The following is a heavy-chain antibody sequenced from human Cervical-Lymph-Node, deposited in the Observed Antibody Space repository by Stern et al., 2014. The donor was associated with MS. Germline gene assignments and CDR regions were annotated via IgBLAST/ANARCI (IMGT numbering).Heavy chain of an antibody. CDR2: IFHSGIT. CDR1: GGSISSDHW. Sequence: VQLVESGPGLVKPSGTLSLTCAVSGGSISSDHWWTWVRQPPGRGLEWIGEIFHSGITIYNPSLKSRVTMSVDKSKNHFSLKLTSVTAADTAVYYCATGRTALLDYWGQGTLVTVSS. D-gene: IGHD1/OR15-1a*01. J-gene: IGHJ4*02. CDR3: ATGRTALLDY. V-gene: IGHV4-4*02.